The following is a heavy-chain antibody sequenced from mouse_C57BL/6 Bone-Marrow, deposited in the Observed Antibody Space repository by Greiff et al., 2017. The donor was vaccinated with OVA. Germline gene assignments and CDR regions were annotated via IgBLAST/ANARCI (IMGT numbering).Heavy chain of an antibody. J-gene: IGHJ3*01. D-gene: IGHD2-1*01. CDR3: ARRDYGNSEFAY. V-gene: IGHV1-82*01. Sequence: VQLQQSGPELVKPGASVKISCKASGYAFSSSWMNWVKQRPGKGLEWIGRIYPGDGDTNYNGKFKGKATLTADKSSSTAYMQLSSQTSEDSAVYFCARRDYGNSEFAYWGQGTLVTVSA. CDR1: GYAFSSSW. CDR2: IYPGDGDT.